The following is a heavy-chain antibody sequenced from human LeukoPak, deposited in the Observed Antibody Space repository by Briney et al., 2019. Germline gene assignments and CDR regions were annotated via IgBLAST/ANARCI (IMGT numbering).Heavy chain of an antibody. CDR2: IYYSGST. J-gene: IGHJ5*02. Sequence: SETLSLTCAVSGGSISSGGYSWSWIRQPPGKGLEWIGYIYYSGSTYYNPSLKSRVTISVDTSKNQFSLKLSSVTAADTAVYYCARDLGPTGFDPWGQGTLVTVSS. CDR1: GGSISSGGYS. V-gene: IGHV4-30-4*07. CDR3: ARDLGPTGFDP. D-gene: IGHD4-17*01.